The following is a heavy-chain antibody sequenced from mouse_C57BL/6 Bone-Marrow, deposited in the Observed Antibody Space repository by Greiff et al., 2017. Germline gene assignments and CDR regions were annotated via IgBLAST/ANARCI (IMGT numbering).Heavy chain of an antibody. CDR3: ASLTGTDY. J-gene: IGHJ2*01. V-gene: IGHV1-19*01. Sequence: EVKLEESGPVLVKPGASVKMSCKASGYTFTDYYMNWVKQSHGKSLEWIGVINPYNGGTSYNQKFKGKATLTVDKSSSTAYMELNSLTSEDSAVYYWASLTGTDYWGQGTTLTVSA. CDR1: GYTFTDYY. D-gene: IGHD4-1*01. CDR2: INPYNGGT.